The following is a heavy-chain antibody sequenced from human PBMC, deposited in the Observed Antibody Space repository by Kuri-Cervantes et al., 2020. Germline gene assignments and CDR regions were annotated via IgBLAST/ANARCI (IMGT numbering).Heavy chain of an antibody. CDR2: ISGYNGDT. CDR1: GYTLTSYG. V-gene: IGHV1-18*01. D-gene: IGHD1-7*01. J-gene: IGHJ4*02. Sequence: ASVKVSCKASGYTLTSYGISWVRQASGQGLEWMGWISGYNGDTNYAQKFQGRVTMTTDTSTSTTSMELRSLRSDDTAVYYCARVAHNWNYDSQVDYWGQGTLVTVSS. CDR3: ARVAHNWNYDSQVDY.